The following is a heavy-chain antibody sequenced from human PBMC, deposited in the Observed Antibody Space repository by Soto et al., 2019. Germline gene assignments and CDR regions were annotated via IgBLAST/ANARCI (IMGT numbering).Heavy chain of an antibody. CDR3: VMVDNYVTPTPQDV. V-gene: IGHV1-18*01. J-gene: IGHJ6*02. D-gene: IGHD3-16*01. Sequence: QVQLVQSGDEVKKPGASVKVSCKASGYIFVNYGITWVRQAPGQGREWVGWISPYTGNTHSATKVQGRLTMTTDTSTSTAYMDLGSLTSDATAVYYCVMVDNYVTPTPQDVWGQGTTVTVSS. CDR1: GYIFVNYG. CDR2: ISPYTGNT.